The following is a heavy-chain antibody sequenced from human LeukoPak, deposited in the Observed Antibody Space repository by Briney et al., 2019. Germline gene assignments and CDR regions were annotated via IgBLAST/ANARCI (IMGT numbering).Heavy chain of an antibody. J-gene: IGHJ3*02. CDR1: GGTFSSYA. Sequence: ASAKVSCKASGGTFSSYAISWVRQAPGQGLEWMGGIIPIFGTANYAQKFQGRVTITANESTSTAYMELSSLRSEDTAVYYCAWYQIDDAFDIWGQGTMVTVSS. CDR3: AWYQIDDAFDI. D-gene: IGHD1-14*01. V-gene: IGHV1-69*01. CDR2: IIPIFGTA.